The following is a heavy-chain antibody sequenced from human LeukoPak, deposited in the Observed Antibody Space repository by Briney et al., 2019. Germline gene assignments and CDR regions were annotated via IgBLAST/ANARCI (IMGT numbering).Heavy chain of an antibody. CDR3: ARGPTLVYDSLTGYYYFDY. J-gene: IGHJ4*02. CDR1: GVSFRGYY. D-gene: IGHD3-9*01. Sequence: SETLSLTCAVYGVSFRGYYWSWIRQSPGKGLEWIGEINHSGSTNYNPSFKSRVIISVDTSKNQFALILSSVSAADTAVYYCARGPTLVYDSLTGYYYFDYWDQGTLVTVSS. CDR2: INHSGST. V-gene: IGHV4-34*01.